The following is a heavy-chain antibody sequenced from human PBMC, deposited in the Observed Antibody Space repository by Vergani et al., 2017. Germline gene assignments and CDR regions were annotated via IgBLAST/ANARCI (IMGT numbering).Heavy chain of an antibody. CDR1: GFTFSSYW. CDR3: ARDVSKFYYGSGSYYNANWFDP. Sequence: EVQLVESGGGLVQPGGSLRLSCAASGFTFSSYWMSWVRQAPGKGLEWVANIKQDGSEKYYVDSVKGRFTISRDNAKNSLYLQMNSLRAEDTAVYYCARDVSKFYYGSGSYYNANWFDPWGQGTLVTVSS. CDR2: IKQDGSEK. D-gene: IGHD3-10*01. V-gene: IGHV3-7*01. J-gene: IGHJ5*02.